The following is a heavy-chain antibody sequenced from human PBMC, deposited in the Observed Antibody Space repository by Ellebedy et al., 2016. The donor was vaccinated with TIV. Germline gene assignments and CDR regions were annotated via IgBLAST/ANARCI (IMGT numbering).Heavy chain of an antibody. D-gene: IGHD3-16*01. CDR2: IVVDSGHT. CDR1: GFTFTSSV. CDR3: AARPGGAASGRFDY. Sequence: AASVKVSCKASGFTFTSSVMQWVRQARGQRLEWRGWIVVDSGHTDYAQKFQERVTITRDMSTRTAYMELSSLRSKDSAFYYCAARPGGAASGRFDYWGQGTVVTVSS. J-gene: IGHJ4*02. V-gene: IGHV1-58*02.